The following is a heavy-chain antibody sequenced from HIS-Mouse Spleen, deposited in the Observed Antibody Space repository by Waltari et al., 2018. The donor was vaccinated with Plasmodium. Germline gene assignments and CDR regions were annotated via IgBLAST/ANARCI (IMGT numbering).Heavy chain of an antibody. CDR1: GYSISSGYY. Sequence: QVQLQESGPGLVKPSETLSLTCTVSGYSISSGYYWGWIRQPPGKGLEWIGSIYHSGSTYYTPSLKSRVTISVDTSKNQFALKLSSVTAADTAVYYCARVDYGSGDYYYYYGMDVWGQGTTVTVSS. J-gene: IGHJ6*02. CDR2: IYHSGST. CDR3: ARVDYGSGDYYYYYGMDV. V-gene: IGHV4-38-2*02. D-gene: IGHD3-10*01.